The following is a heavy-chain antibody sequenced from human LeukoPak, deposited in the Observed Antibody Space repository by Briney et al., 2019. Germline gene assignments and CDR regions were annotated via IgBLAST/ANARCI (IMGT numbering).Heavy chain of an antibody. CDR2: ISGSGGST. CDR3: ARDLSYYYSSDY. J-gene: IGHJ4*02. D-gene: IGHD3-10*01. CDR1: GFTFSSYA. V-gene: IGHV3-23*01. Sequence: PGGSLRLSCAASGFTFSSYAMSWVRQAPGKGLEWVSAISGSGGSTYYADSVKGRFTISRDNSKNTLYLQMNSLRPEDTALYYCARDLSYYYSSDYWGQGTLVTVSS.